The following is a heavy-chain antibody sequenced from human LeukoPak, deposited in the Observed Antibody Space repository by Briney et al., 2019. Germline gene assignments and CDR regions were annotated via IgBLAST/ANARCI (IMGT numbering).Heavy chain of an antibody. CDR2: CDSDGSGT. J-gene: IGHJ4*02. CDR3: AREGSGPKY. D-gene: IGHD2-8*02. CDR1: GFTFSSYW. Sequence: PGGSLRLSCAASGFTFSSYWMYWVRQAPGKGLMWVSRCDSDGSGTTYVDSVKGRFTVSRDNAKNTLYLQMNSLRAEDTAVYYCAREGSGPKYWGQGTLVTVSS. V-gene: IGHV3-74*01.